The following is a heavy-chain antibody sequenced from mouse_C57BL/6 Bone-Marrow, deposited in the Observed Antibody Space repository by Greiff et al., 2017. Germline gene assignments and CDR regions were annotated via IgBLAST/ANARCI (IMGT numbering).Heavy chain of an antibody. V-gene: IGHV5-17*01. CDR1: GFTFSDYG. CDR3: ARHEYYGSSYPFAY. D-gene: IGHD1-1*01. J-gene: IGHJ3*01. CDR2: ISSGSSTI. Sequence: EVQLVESGGGLVKPGGSLKLSCAASGFTFSDYGMHWVRQAPEKGLEWVAYISSGSSTIYYADTVKGRFTISIDNAKNTLFLQMTSLRSEDTAMYYGARHEYYGSSYPFAYWGQGTLVTVSA.